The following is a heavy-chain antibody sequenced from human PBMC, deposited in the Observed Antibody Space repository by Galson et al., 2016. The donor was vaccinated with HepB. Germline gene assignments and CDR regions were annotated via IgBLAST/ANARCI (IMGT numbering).Heavy chain of an antibody. J-gene: IGHJ4*02. Sequence: PALVKPTQTLTLTCTLSGFSLSPSGVGVAWIRQPPGKALEWLALIYWDDDKRYSPSLKSRLTITKDTSKNQVVLTMTNMDHVDTGTYYCTRWVGQYYFDFWGQGTLVTVSS. D-gene: IGHD5-24*01. CDR3: TRWVGQYYFDF. CDR1: GFSLSPSGVG. CDR2: IYWDDDK. V-gene: IGHV2-5*02.